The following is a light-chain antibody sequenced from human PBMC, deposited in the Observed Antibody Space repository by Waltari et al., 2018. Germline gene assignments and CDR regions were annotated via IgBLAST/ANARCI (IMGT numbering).Light chain of an antibody. Sequence: QSVLTQPPSASGTPGQRVTISCSGSSPNIGNNVVNWYQQLPGTAPKPLIYSDNQRPSGVPDRFSGSRSGTSASLAISGLQSEDEADYYCAAWDDSLIGYVFGTGTQVTVL. J-gene: IGLJ1*01. CDR3: AAWDDSLIGYV. V-gene: IGLV1-44*01. CDR2: SDN. CDR1: SPNIGNNV.